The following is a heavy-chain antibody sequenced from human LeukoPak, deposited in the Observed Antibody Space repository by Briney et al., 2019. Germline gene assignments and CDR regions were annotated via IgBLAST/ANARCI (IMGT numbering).Heavy chain of an antibody. V-gene: IGHV4-4*07. J-gene: IGHJ4*02. Sequence: PSETLSLTCTVSGGSISNYYWSWIRQSAGKGLQWIGRIYSSGSTHYNPSLKSRATMSVDTSKNQFSLKLTSVTAADTAVYYCGRGGPLVDYWGQGTLVTVSS. CDR1: GGSISNYY. CDR3: GRGGPLVDY. CDR2: IYSSGST. D-gene: IGHD3-16*01.